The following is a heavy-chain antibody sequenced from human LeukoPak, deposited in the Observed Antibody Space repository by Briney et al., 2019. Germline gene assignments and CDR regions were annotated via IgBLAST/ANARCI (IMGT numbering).Heavy chain of an antibody. Sequence: GESLKISCKGSGYSFTSYWIGWVRQMPGKGLEWMGIIYPGDSDTRYSPSFQGQVTISADKSISTAYLQWSSLKASDTAMYYCARALGYCSGGSCYSGALWFDPWGQGTLVTVSS. CDR1: GYSFTSYW. CDR3: ARALGYCSGGSCYSGALWFDP. V-gene: IGHV5-51*01. CDR2: IYPGDSDT. J-gene: IGHJ5*02. D-gene: IGHD2-15*01.